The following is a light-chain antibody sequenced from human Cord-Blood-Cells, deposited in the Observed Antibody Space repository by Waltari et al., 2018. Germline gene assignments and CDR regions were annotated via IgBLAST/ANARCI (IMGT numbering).Light chain of an antibody. CDR2: AVS. CDR3: SSYTSSSTLV. CDR1: SSDVGGYNY. J-gene: IGLJ1*01. V-gene: IGLV2-14*03. Sequence: QPALTQPASVSGSPGQPITISCTGTSSDVGGYNYVPWYQQHPGKAPKLMIYAVSNRPSGVSNRFSGSKSGNTASLTISGLQAEDEADYYCSSYTSSSTLVFGTGTKVTVL.